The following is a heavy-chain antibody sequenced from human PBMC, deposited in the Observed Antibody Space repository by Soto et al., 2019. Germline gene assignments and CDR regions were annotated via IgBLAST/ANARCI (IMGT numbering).Heavy chain of an antibody. D-gene: IGHD3-3*01. CDR3: AKIFPPYYDFRSGYYTGIHFDY. V-gene: IGHV3-23*01. CDR2: ISGSGSNT. CDR1: GFTFTSYA. Sequence: PGGSLRLSCAASGFTFTSYAMSWVRQAPGKGLEWVSAISGSGSNTYYAASVKGRFTISRDNSKNTLYLQMNSLRVEETAVYYCAKIFPPYYDFRSGYYTGIHFDYWGQGTLVTVSS. J-gene: IGHJ4*02.